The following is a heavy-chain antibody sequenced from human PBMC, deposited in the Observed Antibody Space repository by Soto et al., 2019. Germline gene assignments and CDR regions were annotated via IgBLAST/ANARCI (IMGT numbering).Heavy chain of an antibody. CDR3: ARPTPGDSNCYDY. Sequence: GESLKISCQGSGYSFTRSWISWVRQMPGKGLEWMGSIDPSDSYTNYSPSFQGHVAISADKSITTAHLQWSSLKASDTAMYYCARPTPGDSNCYDYWGQGTLVTVYS. J-gene: IGHJ4*02. V-gene: IGHV5-10-1*01. CDR1: GYSFTRSW. CDR2: IDPSDSYT. D-gene: IGHD6-13*01.